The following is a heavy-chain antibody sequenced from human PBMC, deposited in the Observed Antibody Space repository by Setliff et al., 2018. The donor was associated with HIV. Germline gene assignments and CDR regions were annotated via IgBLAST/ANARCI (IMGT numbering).Heavy chain of an antibody. J-gene: IGHJ4*02. V-gene: IGHV4-34*01. CDR1: GGTFSNYY. D-gene: IGHD3-10*01. CDR3: ARLVRGGSGHYFDY. CDR2: ISHNGNT. Sequence: SETLSLTCAVYGGTFSNYYWTWIRQSPGKGLEWIGEISHNGNTNYSPSLKGRLTLSVDTSKSQFSLKLHSVSAADSGLYYCARLVRGGSGHYFDYWGQGKLVTVSS.